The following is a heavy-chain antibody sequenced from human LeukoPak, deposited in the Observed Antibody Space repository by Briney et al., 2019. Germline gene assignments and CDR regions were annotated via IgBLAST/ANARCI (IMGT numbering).Heavy chain of an antibody. CDR1: GDSVSSKSAS. CDR3: ARGTGSLDY. Sequence: SQTLSLTCAISGDSVSSKSASWNWIRQSPSRGLEWLGRTYSRSKWFNDYAVSVKSRISINPDTSKNQFSLHLTSVTPDDTAVYFCARGTGSLDYWGQGTLVTVSS. D-gene: IGHD1-26*01. CDR2: TYSRSKWFN. V-gene: IGHV6-1*01. J-gene: IGHJ4*02.